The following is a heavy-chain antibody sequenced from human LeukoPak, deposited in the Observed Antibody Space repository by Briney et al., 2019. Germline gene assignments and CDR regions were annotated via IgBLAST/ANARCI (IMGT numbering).Heavy chain of an antibody. D-gene: IGHD1-26*01. Sequence: SETLSLTCTVSGGSISSYYWSWLRQPPGKGLEWIGYIYYSGSTNYNPSLKSRVTISVDTSKNQFSLKLSSVTAADTAVYYCARHGGGSYTIDYWGQGTLVTVSS. CDR1: GGSISSYY. CDR3: ARHGGGSYTIDY. CDR2: IYYSGST. V-gene: IGHV4-59*08. J-gene: IGHJ4*02.